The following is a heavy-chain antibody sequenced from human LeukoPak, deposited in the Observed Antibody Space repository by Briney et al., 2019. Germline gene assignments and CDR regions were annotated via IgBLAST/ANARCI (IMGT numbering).Heavy chain of an antibody. CDR3: AKAGGDSSSQDYMDA. D-gene: IGHD6-6*01. J-gene: IGHJ6*03. CDR2: IYYSGSA. CDR1: GASIKGGLY. Sequence: SQTLSLTCTVSGASIKGGLYWSWIRQHPGKGLEWIGYIYYSGSAYYNPSLKSRVSLSVDTSKNQFSLRLRSVTAADTAVYYCAKAGGDSSSQDYMDAWGKGTTVTVSS. V-gene: IGHV4-31*03.